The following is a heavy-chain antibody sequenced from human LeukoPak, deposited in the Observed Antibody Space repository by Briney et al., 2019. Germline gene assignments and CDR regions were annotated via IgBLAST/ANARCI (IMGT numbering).Heavy chain of an antibody. CDR1: GFTFSSYS. D-gene: IGHD4-17*01. CDR2: ISSSSSTI. V-gene: IGHV3-48*01. Sequence: PGGSLRLSCAASGFTFSSYSMNWVRQAPGKGLEWVSYISSSSSTIHYADSVKGRFTISRDNAKNSLYLQMNSLRAEDTAVYYCASEGYGDYGDYWGQGTLVTVSS. CDR3: ASEGYGDYGDY. J-gene: IGHJ4*02.